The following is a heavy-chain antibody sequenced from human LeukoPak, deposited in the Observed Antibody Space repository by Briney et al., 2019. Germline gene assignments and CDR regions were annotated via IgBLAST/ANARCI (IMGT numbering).Heavy chain of an antibody. CDR3: ARDRDLYSSGWYLGDWFDP. J-gene: IGHJ5*02. CDR1: GYTFTSYY. D-gene: IGHD6-19*01. CDR2: INPSGGST. V-gene: IGHV1-46*01. Sequence: ASAKVSCKASGYTFTSYYMHWVRQAPGQGLEWMGIINPSGGSTSYAQKFQGRVTMTRDTSTSTVYMELSSLRSEDTAVYYCARDRDLYSSGWYLGDWFDPWGQGTLVTVSS.